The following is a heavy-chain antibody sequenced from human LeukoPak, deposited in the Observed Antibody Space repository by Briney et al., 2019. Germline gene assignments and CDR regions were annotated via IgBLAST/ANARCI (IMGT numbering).Heavy chain of an antibody. V-gene: IGHV3-53*01. CDR1: GFTVSSNY. CDR3: ATRKITIFGVVYDY. D-gene: IGHD3-3*01. CDR2: IYSGGST. Sequence: GGSLRLSCAVSGFTVSSNYMSWVRQAPGKGLEWVSVIYSGGSTYYADSVKGRFTISRDNSKNTLYLQMNSLRAEDTAVYYCATRKITIFGVVYDYWGQGTLVTVSS. J-gene: IGHJ4*02.